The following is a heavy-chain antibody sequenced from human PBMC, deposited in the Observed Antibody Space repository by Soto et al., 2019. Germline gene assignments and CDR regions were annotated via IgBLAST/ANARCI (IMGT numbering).Heavy chain of an antibody. V-gene: IGHV1-69*12. CDR1: GGTFSSYA. CDR2: IIPIFGTA. D-gene: IGHD5-12*01. CDR3: SSLLRGYSGPGDY. J-gene: IGHJ4*02. Sequence: QVQLVQSGAEVKKPGSSVKVSCKASGGTFSSYAISWVRQAPGQGLEWMGGIIPIFGTAKYAQKFQGRVTITAGEDTSTAYLELSSLRSEDTAVYYWSSLLRGYSGPGDYWGQGTLVTVSS.